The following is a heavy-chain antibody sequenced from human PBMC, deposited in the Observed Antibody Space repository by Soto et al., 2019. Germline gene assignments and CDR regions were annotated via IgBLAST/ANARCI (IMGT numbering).Heavy chain of an antibody. V-gene: IGHV1-18*04. D-gene: IGHD3-9*01. CDR2: ISGYNGNA. CDR1: GYTFNLYG. Sequence: QVQLVQSAGELRKPGASVKVSCKTSGYTFNLYGMTWLRQAPGQGLEWMGWISGYNGNATYAQKFKGGVALTIDTSTTTVHMELESLTSDDTPVYYCARILQTSRALGHWGQGTLVTVSS. J-gene: IGHJ4*02. CDR3: ARILQTSRALGH.